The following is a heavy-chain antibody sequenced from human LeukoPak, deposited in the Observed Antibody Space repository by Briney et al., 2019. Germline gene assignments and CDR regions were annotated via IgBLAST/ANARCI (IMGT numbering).Heavy chain of an antibody. V-gene: IGHV3-11*01. CDR1: GFTFSDYY. D-gene: IGHD4-23*01. J-gene: IGHJ4*02. CDR3: ARDGINGHHLHNDYGDN. CDR2: ISSSGSTI. Sequence: GGSLRLSCAASGFTFSDYYMSWIRQAPGKGLEWGSYISSSGSTIYYADSVKGRFTISRDNAKNSLYLQMNSLRAEDTAVYYCARDGINGHHLHNDYGDNWGQGTLVTVSS.